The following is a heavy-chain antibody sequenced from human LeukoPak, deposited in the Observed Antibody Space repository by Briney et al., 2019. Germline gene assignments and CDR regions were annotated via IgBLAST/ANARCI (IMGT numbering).Heavy chain of an antibody. V-gene: IGHV3-30*12. D-gene: IGHD6-13*01. J-gene: IGHJ3*02. CDR2: IRFDGTNK. Sequence: GGSLRLSCAASGFTFSDYGMHRVRQAPGKGLDWVTFIRFDGTNKFDADSVKGRFTISRDNAKNSLYLQMNSLRAEDTAVYYCARVLSSSYAFDIWGQGTMVTVSS. CDR1: GFTFSDYG. CDR3: ARVLSSSYAFDI.